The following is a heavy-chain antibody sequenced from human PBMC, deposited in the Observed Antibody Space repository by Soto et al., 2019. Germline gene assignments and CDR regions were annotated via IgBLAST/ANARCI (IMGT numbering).Heavy chain of an antibody. Sequence: GGSLRLSCAASGFTFSNAWMSWVRQAPGKGLEWVGRIKSKTDGGTTDYAAPVKGRFTISRDDSKNTLYLQMNSLKTEDTDVYYCTKVMVVDAFDIWGQGTMVTVSS. V-gene: IGHV3-15*01. CDR2: IKSKTDGGTT. D-gene: IGHD2-8*01. J-gene: IGHJ3*02. CDR3: TKVMVVDAFDI. CDR1: GFTFSNAW.